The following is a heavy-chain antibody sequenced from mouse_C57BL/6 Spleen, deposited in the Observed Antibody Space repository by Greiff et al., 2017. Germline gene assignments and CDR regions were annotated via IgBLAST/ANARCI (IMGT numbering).Heavy chain of an antibody. CDR3: ARGATVVSYYFDY. V-gene: IGHV1-59*01. CDR2: IDPSDSYT. D-gene: IGHD1-1*01. CDR1: GYTFTSYW. Sequence: VQLQQPGAELVRPGTSVKLSCKASGYTFTSYWMHWVKQRPGQGLEWIGVIDPSDSYTNYNQKFKGKAKLTVDTSSSTAYMQLSSLTSEDSAVYYCARGATVVSYYFDYWGQGTTLTVSS. J-gene: IGHJ2*01.